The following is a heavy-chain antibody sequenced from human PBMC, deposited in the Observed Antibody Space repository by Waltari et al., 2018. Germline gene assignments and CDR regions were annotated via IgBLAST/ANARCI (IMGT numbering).Heavy chain of an antibody. D-gene: IGHD2-8*01. CDR3: AKLGYEGIIDY. CDR1: GFTFSSYG. J-gene: IGHJ4*02. V-gene: IGHV3-30*18. Sequence: QVQLVESGGGVVQPGRSLRLSCAASGFTFSSYGMQWVSQAPGKGLEWVAVISYEGSNKYYADSVKGRFTISRDNSKNTLYLQMNSLRAEDTAVYYCAKLGYEGIIDYWGQGTLVTVSS. CDR2: ISYEGSNK.